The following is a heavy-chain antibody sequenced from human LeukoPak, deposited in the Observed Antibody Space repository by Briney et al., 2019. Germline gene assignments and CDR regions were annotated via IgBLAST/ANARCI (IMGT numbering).Heavy chain of an antibody. D-gene: IGHD2-2*01. CDR1: GGSLSSGDYY. J-gene: IGHJ6*03. Sequence: SQTLSLTCTVSGGSLSSGDYYWSWIRQPAGKGLEWIGRIYTSGSTNYNPSLKSRVTISVDTSKNQFSLKLSSVTAADTAVYYCARDLGPDSKDIVVVPAAMRYYYYYMDVWGKGTTVTVSS. V-gene: IGHV4-61*02. CDR2: IYTSGST. CDR3: ARDLGPDSKDIVVVPAAMRYYYYYMDV.